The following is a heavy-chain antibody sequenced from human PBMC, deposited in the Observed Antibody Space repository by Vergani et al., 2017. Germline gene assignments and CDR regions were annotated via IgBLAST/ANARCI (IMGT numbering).Heavy chain of an antibody. CDR2: ISSSSTI. V-gene: IGHV3-48*01. Sequence: EVQLVESGGGLVQPGGSLRLSCAASGFTFCSYSMNWVRQAPGKGLEWVSYISSSSTIYYADSVKGRFTISRDNAKNSLYLQMNSLRAEDTAVYYCARDPSTVVVIPDAFDIWGQGTMVTVSS. CDR3: ARDPSTVVVIPDAFDI. D-gene: IGHD3-22*01. CDR1: GFTFCSYS. J-gene: IGHJ3*02.